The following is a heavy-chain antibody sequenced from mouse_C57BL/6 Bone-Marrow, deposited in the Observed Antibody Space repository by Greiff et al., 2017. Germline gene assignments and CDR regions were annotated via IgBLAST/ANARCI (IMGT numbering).Heavy chain of an antibody. Sequence: QVHVKQSGPELVKPGASVKISCKASGYTFTDYYINWVKQRPGQGLEWIGWIFPGRGSTYYNEKFKGKAILTVDKSSRTAYMLLSSLTSEYSAVYLCAREMAFYYDYDAVYYAMNYWGQGPSATVSS. CDR2: IFPGRGST. D-gene: IGHD2-4*01. CDR1: GYTFTDYY. J-gene: IGHJ4*01. CDR3: AREMAFYYDYDAVYYAMNY. V-gene: IGHV1-75*01.